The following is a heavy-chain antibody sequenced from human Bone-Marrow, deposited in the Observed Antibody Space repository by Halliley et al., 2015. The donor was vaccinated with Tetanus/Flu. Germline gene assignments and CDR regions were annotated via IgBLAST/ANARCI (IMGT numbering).Heavy chain of an antibody. D-gene: IGHD2-21*01. J-gene: IGHJ6*02. Sequence: ININSDYTNFADSVRGRFTVSRDNAKSSLYLQMNFLRVEDTAVYYCARAQYRDSMTYDYSFGLDVWGQGTTVSVSS. CDR3: ARAQYRDSMTYDYSFGLDV. CDR2: ININSDYT. V-gene: IGHV3-11*05.